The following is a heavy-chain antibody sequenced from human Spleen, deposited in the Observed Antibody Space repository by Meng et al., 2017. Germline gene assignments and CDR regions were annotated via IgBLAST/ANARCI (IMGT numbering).Heavy chain of an antibody. Sequence: GESLKISCATTGFTLSDQYMDWVRQTPGKGLEWVGRTRNTAMSYTTEYAASVKGRFTISRDDSNNLLYLQMNSLKTEDTAMYYCAVGFYSSGWSLDYWGQGTLVTVSS. CDR3: AVGFYSSGWSLDY. CDR1: GFTLSDQY. J-gene: IGHJ4*02. V-gene: IGHV3-72*01. D-gene: IGHD6-19*01. CDR2: TRNTAMSYTT.